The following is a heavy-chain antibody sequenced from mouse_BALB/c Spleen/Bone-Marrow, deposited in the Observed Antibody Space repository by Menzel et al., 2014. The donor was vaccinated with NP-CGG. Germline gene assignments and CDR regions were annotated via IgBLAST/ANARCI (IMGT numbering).Heavy chain of an antibody. D-gene: IGHD1-1*01. J-gene: IGHJ4*01. V-gene: IGHV2-6-4*01. CDR3: ARFITTRAMDY. CDR2: IWGGGST. Sequence: VMLVESGPGLVAPSQSLSITCTVSGFSLSRYSVHWVRQPPGKGLEWLGMIWGGGSTDYNSALKSRLSISKDNSKSQVVLKMNSLQTDDAAMYYCARFITTRAMDYWGQGTSVTVSS. CDR1: GFSLSRYS.